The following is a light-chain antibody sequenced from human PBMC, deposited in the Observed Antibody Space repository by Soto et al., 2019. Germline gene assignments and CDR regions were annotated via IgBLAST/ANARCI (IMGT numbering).Light chain of an antibody. Sequence: QSVLSQPASVSGSPGQSSTISCIGTSSDIGPYNYVSWYQQHPDKAPKLILYEVTNRPSGASDRFSGSKSGNAAFLTISGLQAEDEADYYCSSYSSSATAYVFGTGTKVA. CDR1: SSDIGPYNY. J-gene: IGLJ1*01. CDR3: SSYSSSATAYV. V-gene: IGLV2-14*01. CDR2: EVT.